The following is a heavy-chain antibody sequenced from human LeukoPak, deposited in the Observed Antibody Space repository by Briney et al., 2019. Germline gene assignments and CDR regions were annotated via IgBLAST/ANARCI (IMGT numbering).Heavy chain of an antibody. CDR2: ISSSGGST. Sequence: GGSLTLSCAASGFPFSSYAMSWVRQAPGKGLEWVSAISSSGGSTYYADSVKGRFTISRDNSKNTLYLQMNSLRAEDTAVYYCAKCGVSGSYYNSGRWFDPWGQGTLVTVSS. V-gene: IGHV3-23*01. J-gene: IGHJ5*02. CDR3: AKCGVSGSYYNSGRWFDP. D-gene: IGHD3-10*01. CDR1: GFPFSSYA.